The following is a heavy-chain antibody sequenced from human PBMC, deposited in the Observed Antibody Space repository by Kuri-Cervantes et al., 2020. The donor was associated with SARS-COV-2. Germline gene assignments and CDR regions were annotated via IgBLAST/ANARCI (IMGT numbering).Heavy chain of an antibody. Sequence: LRLSCTVSGGSISSGSYYWSWIRQPAGKGLEWIGRIYTSGGTNYNPSLKSRVTMSVDTSKNQFSLKLSSVTAADTAVYYCARDAYSSSSMYYFDYWGQGTLVTVSS. J-gene: IGHJ4*02. CDR3: ARDAYSSSSMYYFDY. V-gene: IGHV4-61*02. CDR1: GGSISSGSYY. CDR2: IYTSGGT. D-gene: IGHD6-6*01.